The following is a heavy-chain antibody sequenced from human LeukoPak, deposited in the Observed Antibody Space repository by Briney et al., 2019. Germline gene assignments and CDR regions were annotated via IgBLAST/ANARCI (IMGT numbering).Heavy chain of an antibody. J-gene: IGHJ6*03. D-gene: IGHD3-10*01. Sequence: GASVKVSCKASGYTFTGYYMHWVRQAPGQGLEWMGWINPNSGGTNYAQKFQGRVTMTRDTSISTAYMELSRLRSDDTAVYYCAREQPDIIGGYYYYYMDVWGKGTTVTVSS. CDR1: GYTFTGYY. CDR3: AREQPDIIGGYYYYYMDV. V-gene: IGHV1-2*02. CDR2: INPNSGGT.